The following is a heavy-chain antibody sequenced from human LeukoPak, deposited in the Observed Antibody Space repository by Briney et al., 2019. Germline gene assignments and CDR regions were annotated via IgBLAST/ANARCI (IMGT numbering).Heavy chain of an antibody. Sequence: ASVKVSCKASGYTFTSYYMHWVRQAPGQGLEWMGIINPSGGSTSYAQKFQGRVTMTRDMSTSTVCMELSSLRSEDTAVYYCATALLWFGELFWFDPWGQGTLVTVSS. J-gene: IGHJ5*02. CDR2: INPSGGST. CDR1: GYTFTSYY. D-gene: IGHD3-10*01. CDR3: ATALLWFGELFWFDP. V-gene: IGHV1-46*01.